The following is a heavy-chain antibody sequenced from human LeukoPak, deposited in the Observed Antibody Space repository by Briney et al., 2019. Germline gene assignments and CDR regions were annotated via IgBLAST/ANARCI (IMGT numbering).Heavy chain of an antibody. J-gene: IGHJ6*02. Sequence: ASVKVSCKASGYTFTSYGISWVRQAPGQGLEWMGWISAYNGNTNYAQKLQGRVTMTTDTSTSTAYMELRSLRSDDTAVYYCARGTLPRIAAAGHDGMDVWGQGTTVTVSS. V-gene: IGHV1-18*01. D-gene: IGHD6-13*01. CDR3: ARGTLPRIAAAGHDGMDV. CDR1: GYTFTSYG. CDR2: ISAYNGNT.